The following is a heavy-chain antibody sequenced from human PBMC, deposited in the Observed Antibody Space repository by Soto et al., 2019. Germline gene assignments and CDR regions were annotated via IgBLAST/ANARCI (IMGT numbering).Heavy chain of an antibody. Sequence: GSLRISCAASGFTFSDYYISWIRQAPGKGLEWVSYISSSGSTIYYADSVKGRFTISRDNAKNSLYLQMNSLRAEDTAVYYCARDLPITAMASYYYYYGMDVWGQGTTVTVYS. CDR1: GFTFSDYY. CDR2: ISSSGSTI. V-gene: IGHV3-11*01. J-gene: IGHJ6*02. D-gene: IGHD5-18*01. CDR3: ARDLPITAMASYYYYYGMDV.